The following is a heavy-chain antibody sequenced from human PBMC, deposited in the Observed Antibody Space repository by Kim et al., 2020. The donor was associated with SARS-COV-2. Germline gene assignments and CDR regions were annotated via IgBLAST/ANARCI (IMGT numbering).Heavy chain of an antibody. CDR1: GFTFSDAW. D-gene: IGHD3-22*01. V-gene: IGHV3-15*01. CDR2: VKSKTDGETT. Sequence: GGSLRLSCAASGFTFSDAWMSWVRQAPGKGLEWVGRVKSKTDGETTDYAAPVKGRFTISRDDSENTVYLQMNSLKTEDTAVYYCAKDQLPYYGISVYYF. CDR3: AKDQLPYYGISVYYF. J-gene: IGHJ2*01.